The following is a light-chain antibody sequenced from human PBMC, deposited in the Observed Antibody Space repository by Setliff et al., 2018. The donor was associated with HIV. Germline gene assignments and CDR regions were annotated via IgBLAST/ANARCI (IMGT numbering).Light chain of an antibody. CDR2: DVA. J-gene: IGLJ3*02. Sequence: LTQPPSVSGSPGQSVNISCTGTTSNVGGYKYVSWYQQHPGKPPKVVIYDVAERPSGVPDRFSASKSGNTASLTISGLQADDEADYFCCSYAGRYTWVFGGGTK. CDR3: CSYAGRYTWV. CDR1: TSNVGGYKY. V-gene: IGLV2-11*01.